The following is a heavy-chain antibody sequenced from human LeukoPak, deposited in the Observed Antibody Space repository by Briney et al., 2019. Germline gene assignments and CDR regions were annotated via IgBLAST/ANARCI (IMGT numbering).Heavy chain of an antibody. CDR1: GGTFSSYA. D-gene: IGHD3-22*01. J-gene: IGHJ4*02. V-gene: IGHV1-69*13. CDR2: IIPIFGTA. CDR3: ARGWDYDSGGRPTAYVH. Sequence: GASVKVSCKASGGTFSSYAISRVRQAPGQGLEWMGGIIPIFGTANYAQKFQGKVTITADESTSTAYMELSSLRSEDTAIYYCARGWDYDSGGRPTAYVHWGQGTLVSVSS.